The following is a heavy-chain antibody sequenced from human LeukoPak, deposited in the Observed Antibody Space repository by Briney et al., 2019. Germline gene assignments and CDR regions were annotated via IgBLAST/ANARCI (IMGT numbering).Heavy chain of an antibody. CDR2: ISGSGGST. Sequence: GGSLRLSCAASGFTVSSNYMSWVRQAPGKGLEWVSAISGSGGSTYYADSVKGRFTISRDNSKNTLYLQMNSLRAEDTAVYYCAKDEGSSGCKNWGQGTLVTVSS. CDR1: GFTVSSNY. CDR3: AKDEGSSGCKN. V-gene: IGHV3-23*01. D-gene: IGHD3-22*01. J-gene: IGHJ4*02.